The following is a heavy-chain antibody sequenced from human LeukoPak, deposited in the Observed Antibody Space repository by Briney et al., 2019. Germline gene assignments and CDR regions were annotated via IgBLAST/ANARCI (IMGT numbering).Heavy chain of an antibody. CDR3: ARGSLIAAAGIFLPANFDY. CDR1: GDSVSSNSAA. D-gene: IGHD6-13*01. Sequence: SQTLSLTCAISGDSVSSNSAARNWIRQSPSRGLEWLGRTYYRSKWYNDYAVSAKSRITINPDTSKNQFSLQLNSVTPEDTAVYYCARGSLIAAAGIFLPANFDYWGQGTLVTVSS. J-gene: IGHJ4*02. CDR2: TYYRSKWYN. V-gene: IGHV6-1*01.